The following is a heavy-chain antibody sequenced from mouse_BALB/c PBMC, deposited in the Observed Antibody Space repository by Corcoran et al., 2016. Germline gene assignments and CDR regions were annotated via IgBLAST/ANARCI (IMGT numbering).Heavy chain of an antibody. CDR3: ARARALYAMDY. D-gene: IGHD3-1*01. CDR2: INPDSSTI. J-gene: IGHJ4*01. Sequence: EVKLLESGGGLVQPGGSLKLSCAASGFDFSRYWMSWVRQAPGKGLEWIGEINPDSSTINYTPSLKDKFIISRDNAKNTLYLQMSKVRSEDTSLYYCARARALYAMDYWGQGTSVTVSS. CDR1: GFDFSRYW. V-gene: IGHV4-1*02.